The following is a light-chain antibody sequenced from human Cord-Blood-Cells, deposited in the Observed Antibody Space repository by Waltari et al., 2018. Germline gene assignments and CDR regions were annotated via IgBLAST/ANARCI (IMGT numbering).Light chain of an antibody. CDR3: MQALQTPKT. CDR1: QSLLHSNGYNY. CDR2: LGS. V-gene: IGKV2-28*01. Sequence: DIVMTQSSLSLPVTPGEPASISCRSSQSLLHSNGYNYLDWYLQKPGQSPQLLIYLGSNRASGVPDRFSGSGSGTDFKLKISRVEAEDVGVYYCMQALQTPKTFGQGTKVEIK. J-gene: IGKJ1*01.